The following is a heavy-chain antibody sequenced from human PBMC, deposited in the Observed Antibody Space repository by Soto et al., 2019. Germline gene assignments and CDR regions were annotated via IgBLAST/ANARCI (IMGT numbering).Heavy chain of an antibody. D-gene: IGHD3-10*01. Sequence: LSLSCAASGFTLSNFAIHWVRQAPGKGLEWVAVISHDGTNKYYADSMKGRFTISRDNSNNTLYLQMNSLRAEDTAVYYCARNYYGSGSYLGPFGYWGQGTLVTVSS. J-gene: IGHJ4*02. CDR1: GFTLSNFA. V-gene: IGHV3-30-3*01. CDR3: ARNYYGSGSYLGPFGY. CDR2: ISHDGTNK.